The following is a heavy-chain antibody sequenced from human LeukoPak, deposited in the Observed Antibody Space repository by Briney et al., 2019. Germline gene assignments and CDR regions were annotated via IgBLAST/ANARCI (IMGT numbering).Heavy chain of an antibody. CDR1: GGSISSGDYY. J-gene: IGHJ5*02. V-gene: IGHV4-30-4*01. CDR2: IYYSGST. D-gene: IGHD5-18*01. Sequence: PSETLSLTCTVSGGSISSGDYYWSWIRQPPGKGLEWIGYIYYSGSTYYSPSLKSRVTISVDTSKNQFSLKLSSVTAADTAVYYCARERVTNWFDPWGQGTLVTVSS. CDR3: ARERVTNWFDP.